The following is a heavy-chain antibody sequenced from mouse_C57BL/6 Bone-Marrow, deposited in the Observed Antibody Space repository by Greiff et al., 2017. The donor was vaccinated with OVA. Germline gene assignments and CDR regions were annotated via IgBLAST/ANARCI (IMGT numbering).Heavy chain of an antibody. CDR1: GFTFTSYG. D-gene: IGHD1-1*01. CDR2: IYPRSGNT. J-gene: IGHJ3*01. Sequence: VQLQQSGAELARPGASVTLSCTASGFTFTSYGLRWVQQTTGQGLEWIGEIYPRSGNTYYNEKFKGKATLTADKSSSTAYMELRSLTSADSAVYFCARVGYGSSYPEAYWGQGTLVTVSA. V-gene: IGHV1-81*01. CDR3: ARVGYGSSYPEAY.